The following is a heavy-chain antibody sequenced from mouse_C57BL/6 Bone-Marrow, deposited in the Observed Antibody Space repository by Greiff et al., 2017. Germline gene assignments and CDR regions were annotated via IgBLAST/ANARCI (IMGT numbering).Heavy chain of an antibody. V-gene: IGHV1-69*01. CDR3: ARDDYTKGAMDY. D-gene: IGHD2-12*01. CDR2: IDPSDSYT. CDR1: GYTFTSYW. J-gene: IGHJ4*01. Sequence: QVQLQQPGAELVMPGASVKLSCKASGYTFTSYWMHWVKQRPGQGLEWIGEIDPSDSYTNYNQKFKGKSTLTVDKSSSTAYMQLSSLTSADSAVYYCARDDYTKGAMDYWGQGTSVTVSS.